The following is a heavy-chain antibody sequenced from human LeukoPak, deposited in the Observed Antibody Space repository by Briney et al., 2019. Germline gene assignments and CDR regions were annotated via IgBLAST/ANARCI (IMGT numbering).Heavy chain of an antibody. CDR1: GHTSTTYA. D-gene: IGHD2-2*01. CDR3: ARGYCSSTSCYMDV. V-gene: IGHV1-3*01. J-gene: IGHJ6*01. CDR2: INAGNGNI. Sequence: ASVKVSCKASGHTSTTYAIHWVRQAPGQGPEWMGWINAGNGNIKYSQKFQGRVTITGDTSASTAYMELSSLRSEDTAVYYCARGYCSSTSCYMDVWGKGPRSPFLQ.